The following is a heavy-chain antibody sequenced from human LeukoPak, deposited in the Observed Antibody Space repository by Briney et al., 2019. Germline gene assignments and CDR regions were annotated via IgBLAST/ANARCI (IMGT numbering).Heavy chain of an antibody. CDR2: ISSSGSTI. V-gene: IGHV3-48*03. D-gene: IGHD6-19*01. CDR3: ARVWGSGWYGGFDP. J-gene: IGHJ5*02. Sequence: GGSLRLSCAASGFTFSIYDMNWVRQAPGKGLEWVSYISSSGSTIYYADSVKGRFTISRDNAKNSLYLQMNSLRAEDTAVYYCARVWGSGWYGGFDPWGQGTLVTVSS. CDR1: GFTFSIYD.